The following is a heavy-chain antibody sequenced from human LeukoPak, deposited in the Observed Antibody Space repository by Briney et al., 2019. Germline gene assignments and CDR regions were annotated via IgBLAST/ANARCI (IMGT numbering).Heavy chain of an antibody. D-gene: IGHD3-9*01. Sequence: PSETLSLTCSVSGVSISSSSYHWGWFRQPPGKGLEWIASIYYSGSTYYSPSLKSRVTISVDTSKNQFSLKMSSVIAADTAVYYCASLLTYFDYWGQGTLVTVSS. J-gene: IGHJ4*02. CDR2: IYYSGST. V-gene: IGHV4-39*01. CDR1: GVSISSSSYH. CDR3: ASLLTYFDY.